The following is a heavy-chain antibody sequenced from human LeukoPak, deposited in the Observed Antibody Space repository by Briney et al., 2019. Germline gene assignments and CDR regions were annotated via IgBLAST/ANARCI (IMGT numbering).Heavy chain of an antibody. CDR3: AREPGQWLVRGGYFDY. Sequence: PGGSLRLSCAASGFTVSSNYMSWVRQAPGKGLEWVSVIYSGGSTYYADSVKGRFTISRDNSKNTLYLQMNSLRAEGTAVYYCAREPGQWLVRGGYFDYWGQGILVTVSS. CDR1: GFTVSSNY. J-gene: IGHJ4*02. CDR2: IYSGGST. D-gene: IGHD6-19*01. V-gene: IGHV3-53*01.